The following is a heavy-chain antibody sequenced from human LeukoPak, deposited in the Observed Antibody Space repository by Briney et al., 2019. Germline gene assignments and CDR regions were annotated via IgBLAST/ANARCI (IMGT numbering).Heavy chain of an antibody. D-gene: IGHD4/OR15-4a*01. CDR3: AREDPQTKVPEGMDV. V-gene: IGHV4-59*01. CDR1: SGSIRGYQ. J-gene: IGHJ6*02. CDR2: INTNGRT. Sequence: SETLSLTCTVSSGSIRGYQWSWIRQPPGKGLEWIGYINTNGRTNYNPSLKGRLTFSVDTSRDQFSLKLNSVTAADTAVYYCAREDPQTKVPEGMDVWGQGTTVTVSS.